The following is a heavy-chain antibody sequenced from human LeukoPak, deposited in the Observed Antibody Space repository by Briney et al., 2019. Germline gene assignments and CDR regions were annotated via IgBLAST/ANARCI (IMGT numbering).Heavy chain of an antibody. D-gene: IGHD4-17*01. Sequence: GGSLRLSCAASGFTFSSYSMNWVRQAPGKGLEWVSSISSSSSYIYYADSVKGRFTISRDNAKNSLYLQMNSLRAEDTAVYYCARWGDTVTIQLDYWGQGTLVTVSS. V-gene: IGHV3-21*01. CDR3: ARWGDTVTIQLDY. CDR2: ISSSSSYI. CDR1: GFTFSSYS. J-gene: IGHJ4*02.